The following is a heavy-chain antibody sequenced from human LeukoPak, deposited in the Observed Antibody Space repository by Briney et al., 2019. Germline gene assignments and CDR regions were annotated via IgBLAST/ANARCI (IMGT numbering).Heavy chain of an antibody. CDR2: IYTSGST. CDR1: GGSISSYY. CDR3: ARGPKTAVTGYFDY. V-gene: IGHV4-4*07. Sequence: SETLSLTCTVSGGSISSYYWSWIRQPAGKGLEWIGRIYTSGSTNYNPSLKSRVTISVDTSKNDFSLNLSSVTAADTAVYYCARGPKTAVTGYFDYWGQGTLVTVSS. J-gene: IGHJ4*02. D-gene: IGHD6-13*01.